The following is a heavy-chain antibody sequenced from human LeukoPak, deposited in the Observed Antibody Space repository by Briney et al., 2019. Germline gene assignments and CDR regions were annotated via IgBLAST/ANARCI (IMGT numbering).Heavy chain of an antibody. Sequence: PSETLSLTCAVYGGSFSGYYWSWIRQPPGKGLEWIGEINHSGSTNYNPSLKSRVTISVDTSKNQFSLKLSSVTAADTAVYYCARGGVETRITMVRGVPAYYYYGMDVWGQGTTVTVSS. J-gene: IGHJ6*02. CDR3: ARGGVETRITMVRGVPAYYYYGMDV. CDR2: INHSGST. V-gene: IGHV4-34*01. CDR1: GGSFSGYY. D-gene: IGHD3-10*01.